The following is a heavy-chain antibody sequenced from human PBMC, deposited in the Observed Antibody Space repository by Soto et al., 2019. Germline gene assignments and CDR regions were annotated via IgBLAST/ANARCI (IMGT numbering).Heavy chain of an antibody. D-gene: IGHD6-6*01. CDR2: ISQSGNT. Sequence: SETLSLTCSIYSGSFSGYYWSWIRQPPGKGLEWIGEISQSGNTNYSPSLESRVSISIDTSKKQFSLNLASVSAADTAVYYCARAPKVSGSSQTRPDFWGQGTLVTVSS. CDR3: ARAPKVSGSSQTRPDF. J-gene: IGHJ4*02. CDR1: SGSFSGYY. V-gene: IGHV4-34*01.